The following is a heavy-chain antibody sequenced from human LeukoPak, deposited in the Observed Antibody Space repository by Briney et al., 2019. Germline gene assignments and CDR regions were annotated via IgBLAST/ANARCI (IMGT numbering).Heavy chain of an antibody. J-gene: IGHJ4*02. D-gene: IGHD3-10*01. Sequence: SETLSLTCAVYSGSFSGYYWSWIRQPPGKGLEWLGEINHSGSTNYNPSLKSRVTISVDTSKNQFSLKLSSVTAADTAVYYCARDQAYYYGSGRRKFDYWGQGTLVTVSS. V-gene: IGHV4-34*01. CDR1: SGSFSGYY. CDR3: ARDQAYYYGSGRRKFDY. CDR2: INHSGST.